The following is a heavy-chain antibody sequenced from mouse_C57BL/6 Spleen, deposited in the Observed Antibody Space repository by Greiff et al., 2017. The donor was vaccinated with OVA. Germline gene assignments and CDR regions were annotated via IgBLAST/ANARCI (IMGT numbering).Heavy chain of an antibody. D-gene: IGHD6-5*01. Sequence: EVQLQQSGPELVKPGASVKISCKASGYSFTGYYMNWVKQSPEKSLEWIGEINPSTGGTTYNQKFKAKATLTVDKSSSTAYMQLKSLTSEDSAVYYCARGTYAGRDYYAMDYWGQGTSVTVSS. J-gene: IGHJ4*01. CDR1: GYSFTGYY. V-gene: IGHV1-42*01. CDR3: ARGTYAGRDYYAMDY. CDR2: INPSTGGT.